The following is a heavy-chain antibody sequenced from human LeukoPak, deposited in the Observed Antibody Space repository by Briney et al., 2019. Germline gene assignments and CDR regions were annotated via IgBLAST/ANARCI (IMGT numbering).Heavy chain of an antibody. CDR3: ASGSSSMLH. J-gene: IGHJ4*02. Sequence: ASVKVSCKASGYTFTDYYIHWVRQAPGQGLERMGWINPNSGGTNYAQKFQGRVTMTRDTSITTAYMDLSRLRSDDTAVYYCASGSSSMLHWGQGTLVTVSS. CDR2: INPNSGGT. V-gene: IGHV1-2*02. D-gene: IGHD6-6*01. CDR1: GYTFTDYY.